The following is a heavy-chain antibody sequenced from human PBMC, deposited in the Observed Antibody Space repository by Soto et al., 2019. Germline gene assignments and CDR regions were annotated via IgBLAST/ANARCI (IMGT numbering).Heavy chain of an antibody. V-gene: IGHV3-30-3*01. D-gene: IGHD2-2*01. CDR2: ISYDGSNK. Sequence: PGGSLRLSCAASGFTFSSYAMHWVRQAPGKGLECVAVISYDGSNKYYADSVKGRFTISRDNSKNTLYLQMNSLRAEDTAVYYCARDWGYCSSTSCPVLVWYYGMDVWGQGTTVTVSS. CDR3: ARDWGYCSSTSCPVLVWYYGMDV. CDR1: GFTFSSYA. J-gene: IGHJ6*02.